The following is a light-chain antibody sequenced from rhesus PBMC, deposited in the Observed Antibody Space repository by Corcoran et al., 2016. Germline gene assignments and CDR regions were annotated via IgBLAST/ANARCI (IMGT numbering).Light chain of an antibody. J-gene: IGKJ3*01. V-gene: IGKV1-36*01. CDR3: LQYNSKPFT. CDR1: QGISNY. CDR2: AAS. Sequence: DIQMTQSPSSLSASVGDRVTITCRASQGISNYLSWYQQKPGKAPKRLLYAASSLESGVPSRFSGSGSGTEFPLTISSLQPEDFAAYYCLQYNSKPFTFGPGTKLDIK.